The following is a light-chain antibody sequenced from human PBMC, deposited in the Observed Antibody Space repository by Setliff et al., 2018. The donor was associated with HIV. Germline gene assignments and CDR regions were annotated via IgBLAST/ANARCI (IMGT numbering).Light chain of an antibody. J-gene: IGLJ2*01. CDR2: QAT. CDR1: SNDVGRYDL. V-gene: IGLV2-14*02. CDR3: SSFTSSDTVV. Sequence: QSVLTQPASVSGSPGQSITISCTGTSNDVGRYDLFSWYQQHPARAPKLIIYQATRRPSGVSNRFSGSKSGNVASLTISGLQAEDEGDYYCSSFTSSDTVVFGGGTKVTVL.